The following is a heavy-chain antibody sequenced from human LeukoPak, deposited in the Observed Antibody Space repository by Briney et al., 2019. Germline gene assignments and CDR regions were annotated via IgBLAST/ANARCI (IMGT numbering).Heavy chain of an antibody. V-gene: IGHV4-38-2*01. D-gene: IGHD1-1*01. CDR3: ARMNWNPDY. CDR2: IHHSGST. Sequence: PSETLSLTCAVSGYSISRGYHWDWIRQPPGKGLEWIASIHHSGSTYYNPSLKSRVIMSVGTSKNQFSLKLSSVTAADTAVYYCARMNWNPDYWGQGTLVTVSS. J-gene: IGHJ4*02. CDR1: GYSISRGYH.